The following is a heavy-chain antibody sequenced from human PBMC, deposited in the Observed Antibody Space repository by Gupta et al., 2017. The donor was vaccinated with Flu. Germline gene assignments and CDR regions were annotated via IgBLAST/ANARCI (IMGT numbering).Heavy chain of an antibody. Sequence: QVQMVQSGAEVKKPGASVKVSCKTSGYAFDDYSIHWVRQAPGQGLEWMGYINPKSGGTNLARKFQGRVAMTGDTSISTVYMELSGLRFDDTAVYFCARDGRYCNGGSCFVMDVWGQGTTVTVSS. J-gene: IGHJ6*02. CDR1: GYAFDDYS. CDR3: ARDGRYCNGGSCFVMDV. V-gene: IGHV1-2*02. CDR2: INPKSGGT. D-gene: IGHD2-15*01.